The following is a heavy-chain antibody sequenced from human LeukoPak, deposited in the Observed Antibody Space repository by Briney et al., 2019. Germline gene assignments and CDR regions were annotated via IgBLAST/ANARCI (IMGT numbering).Heavy chain of an antibody. D-gene: IGHD5-24*01. CDR3: AKQFGQVEY. J-gene: IGHJ4*02. CDR1: GFTFSSYW. Sequence: GGSLRLSCAASGFTFSSYWMHWVRQAPGKGLVWVSRINSDGSSTSYADSVKGRFTISRDTSKNTLYLQMNSLRAEDTALYYCAKQFGQVEYWGQGTLVTVSS. CDR2: INSDGSST. V-gene: IGHV3-74*01.